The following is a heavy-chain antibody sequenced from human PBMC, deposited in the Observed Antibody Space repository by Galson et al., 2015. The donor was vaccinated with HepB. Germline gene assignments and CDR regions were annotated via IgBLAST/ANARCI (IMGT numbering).Heavy chain of an antibody. Sequence: SVKVSCKVSGYTLTELSMHWVRQAPGKGLEWMGGFDPEDGETIYAQKFQGRVTMTEDTSTDTAYMELSSLRSEDTAVYYCASYSSITMIVVGAGPAFDIWGQGTMVTVSS. J-gene: IGHJ3*02. CDR1: GYTLTELS. CDR3: ASYSSITMIVVGAGPAFDI. D-gene: IGHD3-22*01. CDR2: FDPEDGET. V-gene: IGHV1-24*01.